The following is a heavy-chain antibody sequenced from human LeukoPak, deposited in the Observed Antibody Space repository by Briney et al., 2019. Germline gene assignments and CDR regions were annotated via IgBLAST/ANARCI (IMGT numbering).Heavy chain of an antibody. CDR2: ISGSAYST. V-gene: IGHV3-23*01. J-gene: IGHJ4*02. CDR3: AKETVAAPPIDY. Sequence: QPGGSLRLSCAASGFTFSSYAMSWVRQAPGKGLEWVSAISGSAYSTYYTDSVKGRLTISRDNSKNTLYLQMNSLRAEDTAVYYCAKETVAAPPIDYWGQGTLVTVSS. CDR1: GFTFSSYA. D-gene: IGHD6-19*01.